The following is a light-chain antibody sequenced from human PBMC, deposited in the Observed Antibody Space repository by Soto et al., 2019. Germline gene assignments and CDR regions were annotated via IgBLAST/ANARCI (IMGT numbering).Light chain of an antibody. CDR3: QQYYSFPRT. Sequence: DIVMTQFPDSLAVSLGERATINCKSSQSVLKNSNNKYYLDWYQQKPGLPPKLLIYWASTRESGVPDRFSGSGSGTDFTLTINSLQAEDVAVYYCQQYYSFPRTFGQGTKVEIK. CDR2: WAS. J-gene: IGKJ1*01. CDR1: QSVLKNSNNKYY. V-gene: IGKV4-1*01.